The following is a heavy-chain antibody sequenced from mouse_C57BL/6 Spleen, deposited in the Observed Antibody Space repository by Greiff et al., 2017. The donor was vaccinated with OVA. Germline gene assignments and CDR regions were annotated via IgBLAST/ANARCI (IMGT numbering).Heavy chain of an antibody. J-gene: IGHJ2*01. CDR3: ARWSYDYGLFDY. Sequence: QVQLQQPGAELVRPGSSVKLSCKASGYTFTSYWMDWVKQRPGQGLEWIGNIYPSDSETHYNQKFKDKATLTVDKSSSTAYMQLSSLTSEDSAVYYCARWSYDYGLFDYWGQGTTLTVAS. CDR1: GYTFTSYW. CDR2: IYPSDSET. V-gene: IGHV1-61*01. D-gene: IGHD2-4*01.